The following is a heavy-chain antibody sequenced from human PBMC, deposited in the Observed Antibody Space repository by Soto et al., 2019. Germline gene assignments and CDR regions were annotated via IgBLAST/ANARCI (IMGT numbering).Heavy chain of an antibody. Sequence: ASVKVSCKASGYTFTSYYMHWVRQAPGQGLEWMGIINPSGGSTSYAQKFQGRVTMTRDTSTSTVYMELSSLRSEDTAVYYCARDLHDSSGYYPDYFDYWGQGTLVTVSS. CDR1: GYTFTSYY. J-gene: IGHJ4*02. D-gene: IGHD3-22*01. CDR2: INPSGGST. V-gene: IGHV1-46*01. CDR3: ARDLHDSSGYYPDYFDY.